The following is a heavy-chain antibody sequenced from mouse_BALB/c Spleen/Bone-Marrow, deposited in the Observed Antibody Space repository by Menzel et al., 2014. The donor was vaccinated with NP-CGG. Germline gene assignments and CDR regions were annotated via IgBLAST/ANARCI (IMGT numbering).Heavy chain of an antibody. D-gene: IGHD2-10*01. J-gene: IGHJ3*01. V-gene: IGHV1-7*01. CDR3: ASYRFAY. CDR2: INPSTGYT. Sequence: VQLKQSGAELAKPGASMKMSCKASDYTFTNYWMHWVKQRPGQGLEWIGYINPSTGYTEYNQKFKDKATLTADKSSSTAYMQLSRLTSEDSAVYYCASYRFAYWGQGTLVTVSA. CDR1: DYTFTNYW.